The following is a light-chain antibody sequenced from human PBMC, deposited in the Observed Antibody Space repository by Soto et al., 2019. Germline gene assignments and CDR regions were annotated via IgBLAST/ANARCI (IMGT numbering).Light chain of an antibody. CDR3: QHRSNWPRT. J-gene: IGKJ2*01. CDR1: QSVSTY. V-gene: IGKV3-11*01. Sequence: EIVLTQSPATLSLSPGERATLPCRASQSVSTYLAWYQQKPGQAPRLLIYDASNRATGIPARFSGSGSGTDFTLTISSLEPEDFAVYYCQHRSNWPRTFGQGTKLEIK. CDR2: DAS.